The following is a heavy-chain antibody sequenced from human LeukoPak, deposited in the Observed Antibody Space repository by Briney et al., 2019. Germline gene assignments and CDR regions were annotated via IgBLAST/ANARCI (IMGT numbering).Heavy chain of an antibody. CDR3: ARRRYYDSTGYFE. CDR2: IYHSGRT. J-gene: IGHJ1*01. D-gene: IGHD3-22*01. V-gene: IGHV4-39*01. CDR1: GDYISSSSYY. Sequence: SETLSLTCAVSGDYISSSSYYWGWIRQSPGTGLEWIGDIYHSGRTYYNPSLKSRVAISIDTSKNQFSLRLRSMTAADTTVFYCARRRYYDSTGYFEWGRGTLVTVSS.